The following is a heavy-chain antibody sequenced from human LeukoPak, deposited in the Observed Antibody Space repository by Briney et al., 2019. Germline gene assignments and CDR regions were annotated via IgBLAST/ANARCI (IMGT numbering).Heavy chain of an antibody. CDR2: VYYSGRS. CDR1: GDSINTDIYF. Sequence: SETLSLTCSVSGDSINTDIYFWGWIRQPPGKGLEWIATVYYSGRSYYNPSLESRVTVSIDTSKNQFSLRLTSLTAADTALYYCARQWELLYFDSWGQGTLVTVSS. V-gene: IGHV4-39*01. J-gene: IGHJ4*02. CDR3: ARQWELLYFDS. D-gene: IGHD1-26*01.